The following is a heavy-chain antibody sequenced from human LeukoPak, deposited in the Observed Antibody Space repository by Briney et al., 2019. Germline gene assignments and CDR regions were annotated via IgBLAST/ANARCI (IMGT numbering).Heavy chain of an antibody. CDR3: AKEDAGGGKYQLLFGWFDS. V-gene: IGHV1-46*01. J-gene: IGHJ5*01. D-gene: IGHD2-2*01. CDR2: INPSGGST. CDR1: GYTFTSYY. Sequence: ASVKVSCKASGYTFTSYYMHWVRQAPGQGLEWMGIINPSGGSTSYAQKFQGRVTMTRDTSTSTVYMELSSLRTEDTALYYCAKEDAGGGKYQLLFGWFDSWGQGTLVTVSS.